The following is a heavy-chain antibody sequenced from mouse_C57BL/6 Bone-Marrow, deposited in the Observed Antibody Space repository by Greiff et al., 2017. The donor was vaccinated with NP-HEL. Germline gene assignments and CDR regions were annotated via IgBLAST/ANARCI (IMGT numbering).Heavy chain of an antibody. Sequence: VQLQQSGAELARPGASVKLSCKASGYTFTSYGISWVKQRTGQGLEWIGEIYPRSGNTYYNEKFKGKATLTADKSSSTAYMELRSLTSEDSAVYFCAEDGYYVAWFAYWGQGTLVTVSA. CDR2: IYPRSGNT. V-gene: IGHV1-81*01. CDR1: GYTFTSYG. CDR3: AEDGYYVAWFAY. J-gene: IGHJ3*01. D-gene: IGHD2-3*01.